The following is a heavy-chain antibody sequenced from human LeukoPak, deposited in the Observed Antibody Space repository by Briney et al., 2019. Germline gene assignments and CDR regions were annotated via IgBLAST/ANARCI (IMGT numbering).Heavy chain of an antibody. V-gene: IGHV4-34*01. CDR1: GGSFSGYY. Sequence: SETLSLTCAVYGGSFSGYYWSWIRQPPGKGLEWIGEINHSGSTNYNPSLKSRVTISVDTSKNQFSLKLSSVTAADTAVYYCARVRITIFGVVISSYYGMDVWGQGTTVTVSS. J-gene: IGHJ6*02. CDR3: ARVRITIFGVVISSYYGMDV. D-gene: IGHD3-3*01. CDR2: INHSGST.